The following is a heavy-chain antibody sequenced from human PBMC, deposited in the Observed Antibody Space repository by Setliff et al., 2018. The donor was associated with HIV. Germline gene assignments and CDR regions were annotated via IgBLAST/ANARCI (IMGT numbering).Heavy chain of an antibody. V-gene: IGHV3-11*06. D-gene: IGHD3-22*01. CDR2: IRTTSTHT. CDR3: ARDRRYYDSRQPWAFDI. J-gene: IGHJ3*02. CDR1: GFTFGDYF. Sequence: SLKISCAASGFTFGDYFMSWVRQAPGKGLEWISYIRTTSTHTNYADSVKGRFTISRDNAKNSLYLQMSSLRAEDTALYYCARDRRYYDSRQPWAFDIWGQGTMVTVSS.